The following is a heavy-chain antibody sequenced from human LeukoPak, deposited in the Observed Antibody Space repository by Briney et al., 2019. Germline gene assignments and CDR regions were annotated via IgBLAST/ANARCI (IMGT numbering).Heavy chain of an antibody. Sequence: GGSLRLSCAASGFTFSSYEMNWVRQAPGKGLEWVSYISSSGGTIYYADSVKGRFTISRDNAKNSLYLQMNSLRAEDTAVYYCARDLSIAARGGIWGQGTMVTVSS. D-gene: IGHD6-6*01. CDR1: GFTFSSYE. J-gene: IGHJ3*02. CDR3: ARDLSIAARGGI. CDR2: ISSSGGTI. V-gene: IGHV3-48*03.